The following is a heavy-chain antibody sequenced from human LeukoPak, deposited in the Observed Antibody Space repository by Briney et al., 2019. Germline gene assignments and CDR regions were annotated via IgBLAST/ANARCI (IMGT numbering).Heavy chain of an antibody. CDR1: GFTFSSYG. Sequence: PGGSLRLSCAASGFTFSSYGMHWVRQARGKGLEWVAVIWYDGSNKYYADSVKGRFTISRDNSKNTLYLQMNSLRAEDTAVYYCARDMGIAAAGIRAWGQGTLVTVSS. D-gene: IGHD6-13*01. J-gene: IGHJ5*02. CDR2: IWYDGSNK. CDR3: ARDMGIAAAGIRA. V-gene: IGHV3-33*01.